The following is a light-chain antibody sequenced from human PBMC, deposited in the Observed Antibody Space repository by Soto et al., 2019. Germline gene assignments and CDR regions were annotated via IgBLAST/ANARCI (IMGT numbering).Light chain of an antibody. V-gene: IGKV1-5*01. J-gene: IGKJ1*01. CDR2: DAS. CDR3: QQCYIYWT. CDR1: QTISGW. Sequence: DIQMTQSPSTLSSSLGDTVTITCRASQTISGWLAWYQQRPGKAPKLLISDASSLEPGVPSRFSGIGSGTEFPLSINSMQPDDFATYYCQQCYIYWTFGQGTKVDI.